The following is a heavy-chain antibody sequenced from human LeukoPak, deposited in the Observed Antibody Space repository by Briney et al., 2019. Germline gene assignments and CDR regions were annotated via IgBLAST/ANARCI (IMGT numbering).Heavy chain of an antibody. CDR3: AGLKGLFDYFDY. J-gene: IGHJ4*02. CDR1: GFIVSNNY. Sequence: GGSLRLSCVASGFIVSNNYMSWVRQAPGKGLEWVSVLYNAGSTYYADSVKGRFTISRDNSKSTLYLQMYSLRAEDTAVYYCAGLKGLFDYFDYWGQGILVTVYS. V-gene: IGHV3-53*01. D-gene: IGHD3-22*01. CDR2: LYNAGST.